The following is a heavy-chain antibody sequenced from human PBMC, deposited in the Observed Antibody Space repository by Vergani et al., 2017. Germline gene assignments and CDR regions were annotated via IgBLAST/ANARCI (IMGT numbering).Heavy chain of an antibody. D-gene: IGHD6-13*01. CDR3: ARDLSGAAAGTYYYGMDV. V-gene: IGHV4-4*07. Sequence: VQLVESGGGLVQPGGSLRLSCAASGFTFSSYWMSWIRQPAGKGLEWIGRIYTSGSTNYNPSLKSRVTISVDTSKNQFSLKLSSVTAADAAVYYCARDLSGAAAGTYYYGMDVWGQGTTVTVSS. J-gene: IGHJ6*02. CDR2: IYTSGST. CDR1: GFTFSSYW.